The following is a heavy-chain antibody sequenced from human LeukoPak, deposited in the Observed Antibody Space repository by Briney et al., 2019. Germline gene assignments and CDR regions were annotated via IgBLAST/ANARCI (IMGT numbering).Heavy chain of an antibody. Sequence: SQTLSLTCTVSGGSVSSTDYYWNWIRQPPGKGLEWIGSMYYSGSTYYDPSLKSRATISVDTSKNQFSLKLSSVTAADTAVYYCARHGRVGTINPSYWGQGTLVTVSS. J-gene: IGHJ4*02. D-gene: IGHD2-15*01. CDR3: ARHGRVGTINPSY. V-gene: IGHV4-39*01. CDR2: MYYSGST. CDR1: GGSVSSTDYY.